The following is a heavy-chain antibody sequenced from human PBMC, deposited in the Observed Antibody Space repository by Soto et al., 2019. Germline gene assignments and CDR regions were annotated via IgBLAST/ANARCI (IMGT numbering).Heavy chain of an antibody. J-gene: IGHJ6*02. CDR2: IKQDGSEK. D-gene: IGHD6-13*01. V-gene: IGHV3-7*03. Sequence: GGSHRQSCAASEFTFSIYWMSWVRHAPGKGLEWVANIKQDGSEKYYVDSVKGRFTISRDNAKNSLYLQMNSLRAEDTAVYYCASSLEGSSWTSYYYYYGMDVWGQGTTVTVSS. CDR3: ASSLEGSSWTSYYYYYGMDV. CDR1: EFTFSIYW.